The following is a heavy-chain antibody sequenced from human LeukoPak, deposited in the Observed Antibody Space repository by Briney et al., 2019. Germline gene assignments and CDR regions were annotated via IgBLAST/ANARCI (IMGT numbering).Heavy chain of an antibody. CDR2: IYYSGST. J-gene: IGHJ4*02. Sequence: SETLSLTCTVSGGSISSYYWSWIRQPPGKGLEWIGYIYYSGSTNYNPSPKSRVTISVDTSKNQFSLKLSSVTAADTAVYYCARSVSYYGSGSYQLDYWGQGTLVTVSS. CDR1: GGSISSYY. V-gene: IGHV4-59*01. CDR3: ARSVSYYGSGSYQLDY. D-gene: IGHD3-10*01.